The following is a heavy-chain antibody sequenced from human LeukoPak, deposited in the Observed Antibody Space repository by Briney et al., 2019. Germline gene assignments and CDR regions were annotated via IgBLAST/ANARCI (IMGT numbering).Heavy chain of an antibody. V-gene: IGHV4-61*08. CDR3: ARVVGWYDAFDI. CDR2: IYYSGST. D-gene: IGHD6-19*01. J-gene: IGHJ3*02. Sequence: SETLSLTCTVSGGSISSGDYYWSWIRQPPGKGLEWIGYIYYSGSTNYNPSLKSRVTISVDTSKNQFSLKLSSVTAADTAVYYCARVVGWYDAFDIWGQGTMVTVAS. CDR1: GGSISSGDYY.